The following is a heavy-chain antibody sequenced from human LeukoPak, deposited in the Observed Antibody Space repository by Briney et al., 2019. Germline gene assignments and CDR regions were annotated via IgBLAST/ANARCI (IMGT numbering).Heavy chain of an antibody. V-gene: IGHV4-59*08. D-gene: IGHD1-26*01. J-gene: IGHJ4*02. CDR3: ARRSDSGSDDGEDYFDY. CDR1: GGSISSYY. Sequence: ETLSLTCTVSGGSISSYYWSWIRQPPGKGLEWIGYIYYSGSTNYNPSLKSRVTISVDTSKNQFSLKLTSVTAADTAVYFCARRSDSGSDDGEDYFDYWGQGTLVTVSS. CDR2: IYYSGST.